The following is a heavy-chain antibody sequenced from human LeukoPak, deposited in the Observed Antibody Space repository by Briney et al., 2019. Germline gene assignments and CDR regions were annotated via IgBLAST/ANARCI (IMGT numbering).Heavy chain of an antibody. V-gene: IGHV6-1*01. CDR1: GDSVFSVSAS. CDR3: ARKRTLSGLAWGFDI. J-gene: IGHJ3*02. CDR2: TYYRSKWYS. Sequence: SQTLSLTCAISGDSVFSVSASWNWIRQSPSRGLEWLGRTYYRSKWYSDYAVAVKSRININPDTSKNEFFLQLNSVTTEDAAVYFCARKRTLSGLAWGFDIWGQGTVVTVSS. D-gene: IGHD7-27*01.